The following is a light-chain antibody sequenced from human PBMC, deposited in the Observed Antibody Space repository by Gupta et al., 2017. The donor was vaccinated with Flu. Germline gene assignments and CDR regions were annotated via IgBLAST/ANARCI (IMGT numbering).Light chain of an antibody. V-gene: IGKV3-11*01. CDR1: QSVSSY. CDR3: QQRSNCPIT. J-gene: IGKJ4*01. Sequence: EIVLTQSPATLSLSPGERATLSCRASQSVSSYLAWYQQKPDQAPRLFIYDASNRATGIPARFSGSGSGTDFTLTISSREPEDFAVYYCQQRSNCPITFGRGTKVEIK. CDR2: DAS.